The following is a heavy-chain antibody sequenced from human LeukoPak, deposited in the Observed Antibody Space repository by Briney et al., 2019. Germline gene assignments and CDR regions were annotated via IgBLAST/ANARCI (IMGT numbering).Heavy chain of an antibody. J-gene: IGHJ5*02. CDR3: ARGGYYGSGNDFRFDP. D-gene: IGHD3-10*01. V-gene: IGHV4-59*01. CDR2: IYYSGST. Sequence: SETLSLTCTVSGGSISSYYWSWIRQPPGKGLEWIGYIYYSGSTNYKPSLKSRVTISVGTSKNQFSLKLSSVTAADTAVYYCARGGYYGSGNDFRFDPWGQGTLVTVSS. CDR1: GGSISSYY.